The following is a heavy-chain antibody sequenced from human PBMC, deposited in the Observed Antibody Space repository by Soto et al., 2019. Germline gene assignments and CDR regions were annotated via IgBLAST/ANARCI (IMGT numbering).Heavy chain of an antibody. CDR1: GGTFSSYA. CDR2: INPSGGST. CDR3: ARAPGRFDAFDI. Sequence: ASVKVSCKASGGTFSSYAISWVRQAPGQGLDWMGIINPSGGSTSYAQKFQGRVTMTRDTSTSTVYMELSSLRSEDTAVYYCARAPGRFDAFDIWGQGTMVPVSS. J-gene: IGHJ3*02. D-gene: IGHD1-26*01. V-gene: IGHV1-46*01.